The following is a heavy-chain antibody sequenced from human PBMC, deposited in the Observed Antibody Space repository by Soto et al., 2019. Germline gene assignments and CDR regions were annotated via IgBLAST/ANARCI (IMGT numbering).Heavy chain of an antibody. V-gene: IGHV1-69*02. CDR1: GGTFSSYT. CDR3: VLPGGGDVYYFDY. D-gene: IGHD2-21*01. CDR2: IIPILGIA. J-gene: IGHJ4*02. Sequence: ASVKVSCKASGGTFSSYTISWVRQAPGQGLEWMGRIIPILGIANYAQKFQGRVTITADKSTSTAYMELSSLRSEDTAVYYCVLPGGGDVYYFDYWGQGTLVTVSS.